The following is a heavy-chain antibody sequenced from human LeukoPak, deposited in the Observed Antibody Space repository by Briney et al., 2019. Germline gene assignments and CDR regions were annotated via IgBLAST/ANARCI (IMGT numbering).Heavy chain of an antibody. V-gene: IGHV3-23*01. CDR2: ITGSGGST. J-gene: IGHJ4*02. CDR1: GFTFSSYA. Sequence: GGSLRLSCAASGFTFSSYALTWVRQAPGKGLEWVSTITGSGGSTYYADSVKGRFTISRDNSKNTLYLQMNSLRAEDTAVYYCAKEGDLGDYWGQGTLVTVSS. D-gene: IGHD3-16*01. CDR3: AKEGDLGDY.